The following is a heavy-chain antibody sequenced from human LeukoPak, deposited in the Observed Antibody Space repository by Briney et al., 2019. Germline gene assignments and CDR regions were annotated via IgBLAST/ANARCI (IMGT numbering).Heavy chain of an antibody. CDR3: ARIPKWLREYYFDY. J-gene: IGHJ4*02. V-gene: IGHV4-34*01. CDR2: INHSGST. Sequence: SETLSLTCAVYGGSFSGYYWSWIRQPPGKGLEWIGEINHSGSTNYNPSLESRVTISVDTSKNQFSLKLSSVTAADTAVYYCARIPKWLREYYFDYWGQGTLVTVSS. D-gene: IGHD5-12*01. CDR1: GGSFSGYY.